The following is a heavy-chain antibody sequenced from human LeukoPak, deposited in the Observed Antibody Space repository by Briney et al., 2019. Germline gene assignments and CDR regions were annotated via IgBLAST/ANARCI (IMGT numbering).Heavy chain of an antibody. D-gene: IGHD6-19*01. CDR3: ARDQLSVAGTYYFNY. CDR2: ISAYNGNT. V-gene: IGHV1-18*01. J-gene: IGHJ4*02. CDR1: GYTLTSYG. Sequence: GASVKVSCKASGYTLTSYGISWVRQAPGQGLEWMGWISAYNGNTNYAQKLQGRVTMTTDTSTSTAYMELRSLRSDDTAVYYSARDQLSVAGTYYFNYWGQGTLVTVSS.